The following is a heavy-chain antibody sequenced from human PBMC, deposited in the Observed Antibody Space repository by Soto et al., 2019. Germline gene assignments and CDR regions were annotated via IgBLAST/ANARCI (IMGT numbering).Heavy chain of an antibody. J-gene: IGHJ5*02. Sequence: QVQLVQSGAEVKKPGASVKVSCKASGYTFTSYYMHWVRQAPGQGLEWMGIINPSGGSTSYAQKFQGRVTMTRDTSTSTVYMELSSLRSEDTAVYYCARGDVVGATLAWFDPWGQGTLVTFSS. CDR2: INPSGGST. CDR3: ARGDVVGATLAWFDP. V-gene: IGHV1-46*03. D-gene: IGHD1-26*01. CDR1: GYTFTSYY.